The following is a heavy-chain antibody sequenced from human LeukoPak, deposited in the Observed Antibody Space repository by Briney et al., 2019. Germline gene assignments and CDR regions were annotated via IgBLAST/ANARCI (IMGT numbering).Heavy chain of an antibody. V-gene: IGHV4-39*07. CDR3: ARLPDCHYYYMDV. CDR2: IYYSGST. J-gene: IGHJ6*03. CDR1: GGSISSSRYY. Sequence: PSETLSLTCTVSGGSISSSRYYWGWIRQPPGKGLEWIGSIYYSGSTYYDPSLKSRVTISVDTSKNQYSLKLSCVTAADTAVYYCARLPDCHYYYMDVWGKGTTVTVSS. D-gene: IGHD2-2*01.